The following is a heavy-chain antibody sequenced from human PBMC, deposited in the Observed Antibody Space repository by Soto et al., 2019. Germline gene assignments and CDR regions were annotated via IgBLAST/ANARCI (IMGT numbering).Heavy chain of an antibody. CDR3: AREGGYSYGLRPIEYWFDT. V-gene: IGHV4-61*01. CDR2: IYYRGST. CDR1: GGSVSSGSYY. Sequence: SETLSLTCTVSGGSVSSGSYYWSWIRQPPGKGLEWIGYIYYRGSTNYNPSLKSRVTISVDTSKNQFSLKLSSVTAADTAVYYCAREGGYSYGLRPIEYWFDTWGQGTLVTVSS. D-gene: IGHD5-18*01. J-gene: IGHJ5*02.